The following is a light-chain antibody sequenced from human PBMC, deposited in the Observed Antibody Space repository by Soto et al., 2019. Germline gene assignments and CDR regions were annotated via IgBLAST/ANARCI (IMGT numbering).Light chain of an antibody. V-gene: IGLV3-21*02. Sequence: SYELTQPPSVSVAPGQTAMITCWGTNIGNKSVHWYHQRPGQAPVLVVYDDDDRPSGIPERFSGSNSGNTATLTISRVEAGDEADYYCQVWNSSSDPWVFGGGTQLTVL. CDR2: DDD. CDR1: NIGNKS. CDR3: QVWNSSSDPWV. J-gene: IGLJ3*02.